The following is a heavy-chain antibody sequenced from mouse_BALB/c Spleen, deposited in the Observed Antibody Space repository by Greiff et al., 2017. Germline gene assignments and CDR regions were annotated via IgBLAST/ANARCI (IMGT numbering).Heavy chain of an antibody. D-gene: IGHD1-1*01. Sequence: VQLQQSEPELVKPGASVKMSCKASGYTFTSYVMHWVKQKPGQGLEWIGYINPYNDGTKYNEKFKGKATLTSDKSSSTAYMELSSLTSEDSAVYYCAREATTVVAPYAMDYWGQGTSVTVSS. CDR1: GYTFTSYV. CDR3: AREATTVVAPYAMDY. J-gene: IGHJ4*01. CDR2: INPYNDGT. V-gene: IGHV1-14*01.